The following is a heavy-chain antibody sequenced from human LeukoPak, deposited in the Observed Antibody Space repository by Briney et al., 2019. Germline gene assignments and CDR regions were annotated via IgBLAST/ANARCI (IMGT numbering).Heavy chain of an antibody. CDR1: GYTFTGYY. CDR2: INPNICAT. V-gene: IGHV1-2*02. Sequence: ASVKVSCKASGYTFTGYYMHWVRQAPGQGLEWIGWINPNICATNYAQKFQGRVTMTTDTSISTGYMELSRLRSDDTALYYCARDQFGAGYCSRYSCSFQHWGQGKLVTVSS. J-gene: IGHJ1*01. D-gene: IGHD2-2*03. CDR3: ARDQFGAGYCSRYSCSFQH.